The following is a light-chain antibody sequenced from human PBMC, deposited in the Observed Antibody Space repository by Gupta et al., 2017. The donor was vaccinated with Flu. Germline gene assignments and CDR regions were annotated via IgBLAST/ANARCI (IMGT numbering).Light chain of an antibody. CDR3: QQAFNFPYF. CDR1: QGIGNW. Sequence: GDRVTITGRASQGIGNWLAWYQQRPGKAPKLLIYAASSLQGGVPSRFSGSGSGTEFTLTINSLQAEDFATYYCQQAFNFPYFFGPGTTLEVK. J-gene: IGKJ2*01. CDR2: AAS. V-gene: IGKV1-12*01.